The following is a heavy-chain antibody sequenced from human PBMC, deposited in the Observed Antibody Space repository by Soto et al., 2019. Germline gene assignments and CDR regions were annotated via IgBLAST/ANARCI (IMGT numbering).Heavy chain of an antibody. CDR3: TPVTVVDVHSDY. V-gene: IGHV3-15*01. CDR1: EFTFSNAW. Sequence: EVQLVESGGGLVKPGGSLRLSCAASEFTFSNAWMSWVRQAPGKGLEWVGRIKSKTDGGATDYAAPVKGRFTISRDDSKNTLYLQMNSLKTEDTAVYYCTPVTVVDVHSDYWGQGTLVIVSS. D-gene: IGHD2-15*01. J-gene: IGHJ4*02. CDR2: IKSKTDGGAT.